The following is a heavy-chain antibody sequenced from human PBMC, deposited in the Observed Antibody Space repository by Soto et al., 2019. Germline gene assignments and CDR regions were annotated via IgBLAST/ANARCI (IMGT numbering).Heavy chain of an antibody. Sequence: SVKVSCKASGGTFSSYAISWVRQAPGQGLEWMGGIIPIFGTANYAQKFQGRVTITADESTSTAYMELSSLRSEDTAVYYCARGCSSTSCPKMYYYGMDVWGQGTTVTVSS. CDR3: ARGCSSTSCPKMYYYGMDV. D-gene: IGHD2-2*01. V-gene: IGHV1-69*13. CDR2: IIPIFGTA. J-gene: IGHJ6*02. CDR1: GGTFSSYA.